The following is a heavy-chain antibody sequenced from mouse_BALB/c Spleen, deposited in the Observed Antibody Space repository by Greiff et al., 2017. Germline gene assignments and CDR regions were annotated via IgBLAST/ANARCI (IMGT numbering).Heavy chain of an antibody. D-gene: IGHD2-1*01. CDR3: ARGGNYDWYFDV. J-gene: IGHJ1*01. V-gene: IGHV1-54*01. Sequence: VQLQQSGAELVRPGTSVKVSCKASGYAFTNYLIEWVKQRPGQGLEWIGVINPGSGGTNYNEKFKGKATLTADKSSSTAYMQLSSLTSDDSAVYFCARGGNYDWYFDVWGAGTTVTVSS. CDR1: GYAFTNYL. CDR2: INPGSGGT.